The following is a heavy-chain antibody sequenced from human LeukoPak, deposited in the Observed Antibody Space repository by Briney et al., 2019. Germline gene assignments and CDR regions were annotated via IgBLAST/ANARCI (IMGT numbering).Heavy chain of an antibody. V-gene: IGHV4-59*01. CDR3: ASARLGSGLEGAFDI. J-gene: IGHJ3*02. D-gene: IGHD6-25*01. CDR1: GGSISSYF. CDR2: IYYSGST. Sequence: SETLSLTCTVSGGSISSYFWIWIRQPPGKGLEWIGYIYYSGSTNYNPSLKSRVTISVDTSKNQFSLKLSSVTAADTAVYYCASARLGSGLEGAFDIWGQGTMVTVSS.